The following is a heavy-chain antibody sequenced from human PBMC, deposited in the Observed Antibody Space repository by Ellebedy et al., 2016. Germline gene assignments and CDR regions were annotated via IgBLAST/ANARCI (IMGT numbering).Heavy chain of an antibody. J-gene: IGHJ4*02. V-gene: IGHV1-18*01. Sequence: ASVKVSXXASGYTFTSYGFSWVRQAPGQGLEWMGWISAYNGNTNYAQKFQGRVTLTTDTSTSTAYMELRSLRSDDTAVYYCARAYLEVGATTFDYWGQGTLVTVSS. CDR1: GYTFTSYG. CDR3: ARAYLEVGATTFDY. CDR2: ISAYNGNT. D-gene: IGHD1-26*01.